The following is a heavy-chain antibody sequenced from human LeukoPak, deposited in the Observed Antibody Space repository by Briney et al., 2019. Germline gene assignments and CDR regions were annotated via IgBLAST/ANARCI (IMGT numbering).Heavy chain of an antibody. CDR1: GFTFSGYW. D-gene: IGHD1-26*01. CDR2: INSDGSGT. J-gene: IGHJ5*02. Sequence: GGSLRLSCAASGFTFSGYWMHWVRQAPGKGLVCVSRINSDGSGTRYADSVKGRFTISRDNAKNTLYLQMNSLRAEDTAVYYCARGRGNYYANCFDPWGQGTLVTVSS. CDR3: ARGRGNYYANCFDP. V-gene: IGHV3-74*01.